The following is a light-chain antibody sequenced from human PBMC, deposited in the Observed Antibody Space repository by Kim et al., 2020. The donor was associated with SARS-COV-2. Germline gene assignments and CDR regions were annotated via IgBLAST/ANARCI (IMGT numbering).Light chain of an antibody. CDR1: SSNIGSKY. CDR3: AAWDDSLSGPV. CDR2: RNN. Sequence: GQRVTISGYGSSSNIGSKYVYWYQQRPGTAPKLLIYRNNQRPSGVPDRFSGSKSGTSASLAISGLRSEDEADYYCAAWDDSLSGPVFGGGTQLTVL. V-gene: IGLV1-47*01. J-gene: IGLJ3*02.